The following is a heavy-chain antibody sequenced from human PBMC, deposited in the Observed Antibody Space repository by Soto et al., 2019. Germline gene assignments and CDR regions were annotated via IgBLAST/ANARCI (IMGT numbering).Heavy chain of an antibody. CDR2: IKQDGSEK. Sequence: GGSLILSCAASGFTFSGYLRSWVSQAPGKGLEWVANIKQDGSEKYYVDSVKGRFTISRDNAKNSLYLQMNSLRAEDTAVYYCARDVRPIAARHFDYWGQGTLVTVSS. J-gene: IGHJ4*02. CDR1: GFTFSGYL. D-gene: IGHD6-6*01. V-gene: IGHV3-7*01. CDR3: ARDVRPIAARHFDY.